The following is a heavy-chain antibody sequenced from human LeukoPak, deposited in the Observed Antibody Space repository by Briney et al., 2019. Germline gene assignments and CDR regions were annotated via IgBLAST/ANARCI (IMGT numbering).Heavy chain of an antibody. Sequence: SETLSLTCTVSGGSISSSSYYWSWIRQPPGKGLEWIGEINHSGSTNYNPSLKSRVTISVDTSKNQFSLKLSSVTAADTAVYYCARVGYCSGGSCYFLSPRGAFDIWGQGTMVTVSS. CDR3: ARVGYCSGGSCYFLSPRGAFDI. J-gene: IGHJ3*02. V-gene: IGHV4-39*07. D-gene: IGHD2-15*01. CDR1: GGSISSSSYY. CDR2: INHSGST.